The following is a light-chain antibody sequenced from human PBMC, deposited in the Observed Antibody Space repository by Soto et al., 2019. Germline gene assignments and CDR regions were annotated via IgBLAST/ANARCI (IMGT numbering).Light chain of an antibody. CDR1: ESVYINS. CDR3: QQYASPQLT. V-gene: IGKV3-20*01. Sequence: EIVWTQSPGTLSLSPWESATLSCKASESVYINSFAWYYQKPGQPPRLLIYGASTRATGIPDRFSGSGSGTDFVLSINRLELEDSGMYYGQQYASPQLTFGPGTRVHIK. J-gene: IGKJ3*01. CDR2: GAS.